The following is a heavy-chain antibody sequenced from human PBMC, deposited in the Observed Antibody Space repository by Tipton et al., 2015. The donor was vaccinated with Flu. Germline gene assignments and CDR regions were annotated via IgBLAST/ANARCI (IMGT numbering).Heavy chain of an antibody. J-gene: IGHJ4*02. Sequence: GLVKPSETLSLTCDVSGGSIRSPDHHWTWLRQYPGKGLEWIGDIFWSGTDYYNPSLKSRLTISVDTSKNQFSLRLSSVTAADTAVYYCARHTGDSVRGVIDYWGQGTLVTVSS. V-gene: IGHV4-30-4*08. CDR2: IFWSGTD. CDR3: ARHTGDSVRGVIDY. CDR1: GGSIRSPDHH. D-gene: IGHD3-10*02.